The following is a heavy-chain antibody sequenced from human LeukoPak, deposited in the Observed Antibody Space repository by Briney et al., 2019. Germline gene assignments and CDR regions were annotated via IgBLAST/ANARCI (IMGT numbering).Heavy chain of an antibody. CDR3: ARGREGKSLRRAFDL. CDR1: GGTFSSYA. CDR2: IIPLFGTA. D-gene: IGHD4-17*01. J-gene: IGHJ3*01. V-gene: IGHV1-69*13. Sequence: SVTVSCKASGGTFSSYAINWVQQAPGQGLEWMGGIIPLFGTANYAQKFQGRVTITADESTSTAYMELSSLRSEDTAVYYCARGREGKSLRRAFDLWGQGTMVTVSS.